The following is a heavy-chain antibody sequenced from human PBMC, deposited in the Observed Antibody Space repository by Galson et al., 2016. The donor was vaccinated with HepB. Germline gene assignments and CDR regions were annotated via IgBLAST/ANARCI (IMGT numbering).Heavy chain of an antibody. V-gene: IGHV2-70*04. J-gene: IGHJ4*02. CDR2: IDWDDDK. D-gene: IGHD1-26*01. Sequence: PALVKPTQTLTLTCSFSGFSLKTNGMRVSWIRQPPGKALEWLARIDWDDDKFYSTPLKTRLSISKDTSKNQVVLTMTNMDPVDTATYFCARMGSGNYLFDYWGQGILVTVSS. CDR3: ARMGSGNYLFDY. CDR1: GFSLKTNGMR.